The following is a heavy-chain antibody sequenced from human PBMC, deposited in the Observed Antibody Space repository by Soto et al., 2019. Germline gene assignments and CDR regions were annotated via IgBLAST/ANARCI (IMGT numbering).Heavy chain of an antibody. Sequence: SETLSLTSTISGSPISSSIYYWRWIRQPPGKGLEWIGSIYYSGSTYYNTSLKSRVTISVDTSKNQFSLKQNSETAADTAVYYCARQRGPDGEVLEWLLLENYYYYGMDVWGQGTTVT. V-gene: IGHV4-39*01. CDR2: IYYSGST. CDR3: ARQRGPDGEVLEWLLLENYYYYGMDV. D-gene: IGHD3-3*01. J-gene: IGHJ6*02. CDR1: GSPISSSIYY.